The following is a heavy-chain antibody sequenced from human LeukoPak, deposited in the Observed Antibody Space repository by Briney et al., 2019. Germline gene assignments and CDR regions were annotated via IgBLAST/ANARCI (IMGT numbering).Heavy chain of an antibody. CDR1: GFTFDDYA. V-gene: IGHV3-9*01. J-gene: IGHJ5*02. CDR2: ISWNSGSI. CDR3: AKDAAHYDILTGREGFDP. D-gene: IGHD3-9*01. Sequence: GGSLRLSCAASGFTFDDYAMHWVRQAPGKGLEWVSGISWNSGSIGYADSVKGRFTISRDNAKNSLYLQMNSLRAEDTALYYCAKDAAHYDILTGREGFDPWGQGTLVTVSS.